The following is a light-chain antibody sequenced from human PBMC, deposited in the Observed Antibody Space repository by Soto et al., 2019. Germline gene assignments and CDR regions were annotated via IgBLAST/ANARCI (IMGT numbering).Light chain of an antibody. Sequence: EIVLTQSPGTLSLSPGERATLSCRASQSVSSAYLAWYQHKPGQPPTLLIYAASSRVTGIPDRFSGSGSGTDFTLTISRLEPDDFATYYCQQYNSYSGTFGQGTKVEIK. V-gene: IGKV3-20*01. CDR3: QQYNSYSGT. CDR2: AAS. CDR1: QSVSSAY. J-gene: IGKJ1*01.